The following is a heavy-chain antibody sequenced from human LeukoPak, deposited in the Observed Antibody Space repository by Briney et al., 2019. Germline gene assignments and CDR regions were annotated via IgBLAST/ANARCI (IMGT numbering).Heavy chain of an antibody. D-gene: IGHD1-26*01. Sequence: SVKVSLTASGGTFSSYAISWVRQAPGQGLEWMGGIIPIFGTANYAQKFQGRVTITADESTSTAYMELSSLRSEDTAVYYCARKASYYYYYGMDVWGQGTTVTVSS. CDR1: GGTFSSYA. V-gene: IGHV1-69*13. CDR2: IIPIFGTA. J-gene: IGHJ6*02. CDR3: ARKASYYYYYGMDV.